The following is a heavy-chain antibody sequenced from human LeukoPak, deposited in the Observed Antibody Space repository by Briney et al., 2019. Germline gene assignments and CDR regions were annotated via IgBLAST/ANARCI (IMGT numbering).Heavy chain of an antibody. CDR1: GFTFDDYA. Sequence: GGSLRLSCAASGFTFDDYAMHWVRQAPGKGLEWVSGISWNSGSIGYADSVKGRFTISRDNAKNFLYLQMNSLRAEDTALYYCAKDTHSSGWYYFDYWGQGTLVTVSS. CDR3: AKDTHSSGWYYFDY. V-gene: IGHV3-9*01. D-gene: IGHD6-19*01. CDR2: ISWNSGSI. J-gene: IGHJ4*02.